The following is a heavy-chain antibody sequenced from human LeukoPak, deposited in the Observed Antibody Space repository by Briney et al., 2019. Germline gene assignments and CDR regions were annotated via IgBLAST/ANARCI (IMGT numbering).Heavy chain of an antibody. Sequence: GGSLRLSCAASGLHFSGTAMSWVRQAPGKGLEWVSAISHDGMNAYYADSVKGRYTISRDNSKKTVSLEMSSLTAADTGVYYCAKDGAQYSSGPECDPRGQGALVTVSP. J-gene: IGHJ5*02. CDR3: AKDGAQYSSGPECDP. CDR2: ISHDGMNA. V-gene: IGHV3-23*01. D-gene: IGHD6-19*01. CDR1: GLHFSGTA.